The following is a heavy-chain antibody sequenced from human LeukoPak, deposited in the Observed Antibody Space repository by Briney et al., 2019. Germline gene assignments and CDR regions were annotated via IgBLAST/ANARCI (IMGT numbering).Heavy chain of an antibody. J-gene: IGHJ4*02. D-gene: IGHD4-23*01. V-gene: IGHV4-39*01. CDR3: ARIRGGLVDS. CDR2: IHYSGST. Sequence: SETLSFTCTVSGGSISSSSYYWGWVRQPPGKGLEWIGSIHYSGSTHNNSSLKSRISMSVDTSKNEFSLNLSSVTAADTGIYFCARIRGGLVDSWGQGTLVTVSS. CDR1: GGSISSSSYY.